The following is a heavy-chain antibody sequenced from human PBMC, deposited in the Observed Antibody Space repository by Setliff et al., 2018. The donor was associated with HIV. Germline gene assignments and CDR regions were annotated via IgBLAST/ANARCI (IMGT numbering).Heavy chain of an antibody. CDR3: AKELAASGLGYFDS. Sequence: GGSLRLSCEASGFTFSSYWMSWVRQAPGEGLEWVSAILSTGERTFYADSVKGRFTISRDNSKNTVYLQMNSLRAEDTAEYYCAKELAASGLGYFDSWGRGILVTVSS. CDR1: GFTFSSYW. V-gene: IGHV3-23*01. D-gene: IGHD3-22*01. J-gene: IGHJ4*02. CDR2: ILSTGERT.